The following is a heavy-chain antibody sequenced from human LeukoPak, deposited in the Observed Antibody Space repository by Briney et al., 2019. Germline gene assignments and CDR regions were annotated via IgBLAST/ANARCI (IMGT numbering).Heavy chain of an antibody. CDR3: AGLVVVVAAQYGNWFDP. V-gene: IGHV4-59*01. J-gene: IGHJ5*02. CDR1: GGSISSYY. Sequence: SETLSLTCTVSGGSISSYYWSWIRQPPGKGLEWIGYIYYSGSTNYNPSLKSRVTISVDTSKNQFSLKLSSVTAADTAVYYCAGLVVVVAAQYGNWFDPWGQGTLVTVSS. D-gene: IGHD2-15*01. CDR2: IYYSGST.